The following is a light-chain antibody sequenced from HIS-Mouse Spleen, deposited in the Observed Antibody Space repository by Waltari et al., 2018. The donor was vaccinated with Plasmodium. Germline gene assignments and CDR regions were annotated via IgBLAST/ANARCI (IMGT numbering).Light chain of an antibody. V-gene: IGLV3-1*01. Sequence: SYELTQPPSVSVSPVQTASITCSGDTLGVTYACWYQQKPGQYPVLVIYQDSKRPSGIPERFSGSNSGNTATLTISGTQAMDEADYYCQAWDSSTAVFGGGTKLTVL. CDR3: QAWDSSTAV. J-gene: IGLJ3*02. CDR2: QDS. CDR1: TLGVTY.